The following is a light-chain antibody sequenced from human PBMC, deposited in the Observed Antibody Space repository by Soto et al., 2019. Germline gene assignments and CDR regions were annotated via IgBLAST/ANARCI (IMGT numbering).Light chain of an antibody. J-gene: IGKJ4*01. V-gene: IGKV1-5*01. CDR2: DAS. CDR1: QSISSW. CDR3: QQYNSYTLS. Sequence: STLSASVGDRVTITCRASQSISSWLAWYQQKPGKAPKLLIYDASSLESGVPSRFSGSGSGTEFTLTISSLQPDDFATYYCQQYNSYTLSFGGGTRWISN.